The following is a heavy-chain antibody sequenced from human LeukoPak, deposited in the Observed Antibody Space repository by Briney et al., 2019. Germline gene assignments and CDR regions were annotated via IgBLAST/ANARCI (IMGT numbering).Heavy chain of an antibody. CDR3: ARGITELDY. D-gene: IGHD3-10*01. J-gene: IGHJ4*02. Sequence: GGSLRLSCAASGFTFSSYAMNWVRQAPGKGLEWVSYISSSGSTIYYADSVKGRFTISRDNAKNSVYLQMNSLRAEDTAVYYCARGITELDYWGQGTLVTVSS. CDR2: ISSSGSTI. CDR1: GFTFSSYA. V-gene: IGHV3-48*04.